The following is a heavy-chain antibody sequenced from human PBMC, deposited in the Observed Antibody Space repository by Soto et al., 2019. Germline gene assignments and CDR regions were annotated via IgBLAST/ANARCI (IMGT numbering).Heavy chain of an antibody. CDR2: IIPVFGTT. D-gene: IGHD3-16*01. CDR3: ARGGGPYVWFNEF. V-gene: IGHV1-69*01. Sequence: QAQLVQSGAEVKKPGSSVKVSCKDSGGLFSSFAISWVRQAPGQGLEWMGGIIPVFGTTNYAQKFQGRVRITADESTNTAYMELSSLTSDDTAMYYCARGGGPYVWFNEFWGQGTQVTVSS. J-gene: IGHJ4*02. CDR1: GGLFSSFA.